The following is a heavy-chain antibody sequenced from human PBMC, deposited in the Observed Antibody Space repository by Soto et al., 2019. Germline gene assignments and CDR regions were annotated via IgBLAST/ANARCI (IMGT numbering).Heavy chain of an antibody. D-gene: IGHD2-15*01. CDR1: GFTFDDYA. V-gene: IGHV3-9*01. J-gene: IGHJ4*02. CDR3: AKAITPDIVVVVAAN. CDR2: ISWNSGSI. Sequence: EVQLVESGGGLVQPGRSLRLSCAASGFTFDDYAMHWVRQAPGKGLEWVSGISWNSGSIGYADSVKGRFTISRDNAKNSLYLQMNSLRAEDTALYYCAKAITPDIVVVVAANWGQGTLVTVSS.